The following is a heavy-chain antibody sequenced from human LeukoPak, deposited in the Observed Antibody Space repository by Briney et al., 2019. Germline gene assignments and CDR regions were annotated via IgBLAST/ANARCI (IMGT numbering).Heavy chain of an antibody. V-gene: IGHV4-34*01. CDR1: GGALSGYY. J-gene: IGHJ4*02. D-gene: IGHD5-24*01. CDR2: IKEREKT. CDR3: AREGLRNVHNPLGY. Sequence: SETLSLTCAVYGGALSGYYWSWIRQPPGKGLEWIGEIKEREKTNYNPSLKSRVTISIDTSKNQFSLKLSSVTAADTAVYYCAREGLRNVHNPLGYWGQGTLVTVSP.